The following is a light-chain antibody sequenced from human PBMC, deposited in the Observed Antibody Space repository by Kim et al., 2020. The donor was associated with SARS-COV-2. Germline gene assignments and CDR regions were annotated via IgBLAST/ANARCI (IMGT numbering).Light chain of an antibody. Sequence: QPATLTCTGNSNNVGNQGTAWLHQHQGHPPKLLSYRDNNRPSGISERLSASRSGSTASLTITGLRPEDEADYYCSAWDSGLSAWVFGGGTKLTVL. CDR2: RDN. V-gene: IGLV10-54*01. CDR1: SNNVGNQG. CDR3: SAWDSGLSAWV. J-gene: IGLJ3*02.